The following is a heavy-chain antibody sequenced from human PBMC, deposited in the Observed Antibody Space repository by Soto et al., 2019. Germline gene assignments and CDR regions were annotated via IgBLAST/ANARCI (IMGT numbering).Heavy chain of an antibody. V-gene: IGHV1-69*13. J-gene: IGHJ4*02. CDR1: GGTFSSYA. CDR3: ARVFEGDRPDYFDY. Sequence: VASVKVSCKASGGTFSSYAISWVRQAPGQGLEWMGGIIPIFGTANYAQKFQGRVTITADESTSTAYMELSSLRSEDTAVYYCARVFEGDRPDYFDYWGQGTLVIVSS. CDR2: IIPIFGTA. D-gene: IGHD2-21*02.